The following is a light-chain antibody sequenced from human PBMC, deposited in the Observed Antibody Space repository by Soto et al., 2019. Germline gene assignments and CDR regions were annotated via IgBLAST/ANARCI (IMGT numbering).Light chain of an antibody. J-gene: IGKJ4*01. V-gene: IGKV1-39*01. Sequence: DIQMTQSPTSLSASVGDRVTITCRASQAINTYLNWYRQRPGKAPELLIYTASNLQSGVPPRFSGGGSGTDFTLTISSLHPEDFATYYCQQSYSTPLTFGGGT. CDR1: QAINTY. CDR3: QQSYSTPLT. CDR2: TAS.